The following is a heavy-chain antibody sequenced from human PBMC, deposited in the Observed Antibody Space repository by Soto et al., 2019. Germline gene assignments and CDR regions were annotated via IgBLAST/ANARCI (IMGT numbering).Heavy chain of an antibody. D-gene: IGHD5-12*01. J-gene: IGHJ4*02. CDR3: AKVAGNISERGYYFDS. CDR2: ISGTGART. V-gene: IGHV3-23*01. CDR1: GFKSVDYA. Sequence: GGSLRLSCAASGFKSVDYAMGWVRQAPGTGLEWVAAISGTGARTFYDDSVKGRLTISRDNSRSSLYLQMNSLRDEETAVYHCAKVAGNISERGYYFDSWGQGTLVTVSS.